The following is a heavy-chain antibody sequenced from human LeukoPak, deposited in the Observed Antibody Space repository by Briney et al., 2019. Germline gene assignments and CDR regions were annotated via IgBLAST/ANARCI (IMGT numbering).Heavy chain of an antibody. V-gene: IGHV4-61*01. D-gene: IGHD3-22*01. J-gene: IGHJ5*02. CDR3: ARLSGLFDSSGYYYSNWLDP. Sequence: SETLSLTCTVSGYSISSGYYWGWIRQPPGKGLEWIGYIYYNGRTNYNPSLESRVTVSVDTSKNQFSMKLSSVTAADTAVYYCARLSGLFDSSGYYYSNWLDPWGQGTLVTVSS. CDR1: GYSISSGYY. CDR2: IYYNGRT.